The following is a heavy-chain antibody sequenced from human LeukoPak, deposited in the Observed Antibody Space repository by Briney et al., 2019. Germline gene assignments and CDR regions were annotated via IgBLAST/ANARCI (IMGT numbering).Heavy chain of an antibody. CDR1: GYTFTSYY. V-gene: IGHV1-46*01. D-gene: IGHD1-26*01. J-gene: IGHJ4*02. CDR2: INPGGGST. Sequence: ASVKVSCKASGYTFTSYYMHWVRQAPGQGLEWMGIINPGGGSTSYAQKFQGRVTMTRDMSTSTVYMELSSLRSEDTAVYYCATGIVGGVDYWGQGTLVTVSS. CDR3: ATGIVGGVDY.